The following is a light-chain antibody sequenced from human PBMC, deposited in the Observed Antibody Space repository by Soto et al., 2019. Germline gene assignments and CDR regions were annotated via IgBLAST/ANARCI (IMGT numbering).Light chain of an antibody. CDR2: KAS. J-gene: IGKJ1*01. Sequence: DIQMTQSPSTLSASVGDRVTITCRASQSISNWLAWYQQKPGKAPKPLIYKASSLETGVPSRFSGGGSGTEFTLTISSLQPDDFATYYCQQYNSYSRTFGQGTKVEIK. CDR1: QSISNW. CDR3: QQYNSYSRT. V-gene: IGKV1-5*03.